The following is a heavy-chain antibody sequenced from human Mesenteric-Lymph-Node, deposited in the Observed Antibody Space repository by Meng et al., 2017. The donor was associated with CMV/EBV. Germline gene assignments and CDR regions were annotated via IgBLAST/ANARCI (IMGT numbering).Heavy chain of an antibody. CDR2: IWFDGNDK. D-gene: IGHD6-13*01. CDR3: ARDLAAAGGMDV. Sequence: GESLKISCAASGFSFNAYAMHWVRQAPGKGLEWVAVIWFDGNDKFYIDSVKGRFTISRDNSKNTLYLQMNSLRAEDTALYYCARDLAAAGGMDVWGQGTTVTVSS. V-gene: IGHV3-33*01. CDR1: GFSFNAYA. J-gene: IGHJ6*02.